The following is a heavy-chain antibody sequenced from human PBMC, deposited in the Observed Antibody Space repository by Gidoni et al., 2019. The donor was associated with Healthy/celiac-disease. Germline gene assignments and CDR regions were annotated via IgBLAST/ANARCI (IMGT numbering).Heavy chain of an antibody. CDR2: ISTYNGDT. Sequence: QVQLVQSGAEVQKPGASVQVSCKASGYTFTSYGVSWVRQAPGQGLEWMGWISTYNGDTKYEQKFQGRVTMTSDTSTSTAYMGRRSLRSDYTAVYYCARERTVTTQGGYYYYGMDVWGQGTTVTVSS. CDR1: GYTFTSYG. V-gene: IGHV1-18*01. D-gene: IGHD4-17*01. J-gene: IGHJ6*02. CDR3: ARERTVTTQGGYYYYGMDV.